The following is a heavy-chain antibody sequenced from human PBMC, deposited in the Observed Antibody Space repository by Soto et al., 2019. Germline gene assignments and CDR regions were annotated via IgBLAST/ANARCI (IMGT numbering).Heavy chain of an antibody. CDR3: ARASFEVIAAAGTYYYGMDV. J-gene: IGHJ6*02. CDR1: GYTFTSYY. Sequence: ASVKVACKASGYTFTSYYMHWVRQATGQGLEWMGIINPSGGTANYAQKFQGRVTITADESTSTAYMELSSLRSEDTAVYYCARASFEVIAAAGTYYYGMDVWGQGTTVTVS. V-gene: IGHV1-46*01. D-gene: IGHD6-13*01. CDR2: INPSGGTA.